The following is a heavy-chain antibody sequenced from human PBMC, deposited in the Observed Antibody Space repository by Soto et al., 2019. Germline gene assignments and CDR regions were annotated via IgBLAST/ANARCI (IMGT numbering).Heavy chain of an antibody. CDR2: IWYDGSSK. V-gene: IGHV3-33*01. J-gene: IGHJ6*02. CDR3: AGDGYYYGSGTSCYYDYCMDV. CDR1: GFTFSSYG. Sequence: QVQLVESGGGVVQPGRSLRLSCAASGFTFSSYGMHWVRQAPGKGLEWVAVIWYDGSSKYYADSEKGRFTISRYNGKKTLYLQLKSPSDEDTAVYYCAGDGYYYGSGTSCYYDYCMDVWGRGTTVTVCS. D-gene: IGHD3-10*01.